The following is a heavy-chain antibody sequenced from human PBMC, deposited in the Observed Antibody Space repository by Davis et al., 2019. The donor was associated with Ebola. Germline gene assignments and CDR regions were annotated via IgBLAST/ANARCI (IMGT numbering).Heavy chain of an antibody. CDR1: GGSISSSSYY. Sequence: SETLSLTCTVSGGSISSSSYYWGWIRQPPGKGLEWIGSIYYSGSTYYNPSFKSRVTISVDTSKNQFSLKLSSVTAADTAVYYCARRGTSSWYAGWFDPWGQGTLVTVSS. V-gene: IGHV4-39*01. D-gene: IGHD6-13*01. J-gene: IGHJ5*02. CDR3: ARRGTSSWYAGWFDP. CDR2: IYYSGST.